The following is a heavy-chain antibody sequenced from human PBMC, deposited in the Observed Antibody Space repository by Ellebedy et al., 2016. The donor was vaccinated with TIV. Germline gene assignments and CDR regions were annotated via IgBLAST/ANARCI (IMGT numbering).Heavy chain of an antibody. V-gene: IGHV4-34*01. CDR2: VNHSGST. D-gene: IGHD3-10*01. CDR1: GGSFSGYY. Sequence: MPGGSLRLSCAVYGGSFSGYYWSWIRQPPGKGLEWIGEVNHSGSTNYNPSLKSRVTISVDTSKNQFSLKLSSVTAADTAVYYCARDLRRGRSGSFDYWGQGTLVTVSS. J-gene: IGHJ4*02. CDR3: ARDLRRGRSGSFDY.